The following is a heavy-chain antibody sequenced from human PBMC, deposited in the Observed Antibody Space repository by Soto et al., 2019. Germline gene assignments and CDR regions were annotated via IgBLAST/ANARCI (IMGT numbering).Heavy chain of an antibody. CDR3: TRDGKRGNYSETFPDAFDI. CDR2: SRGKAYGGTT. D-gene: IGHD1-7*01. Sequence: GVSLRLSCTGSGFTLGNYALTWGRQAPGKGLEWVGVSRGKAYGGTTEYAASVRGRFTISRDDSRNIAYLQMNSLNTEDTAVYYCTRDGKRGNYSETFPDAFDIWGQGTMGTVS. CDR1: GFTLGNYA. J-gene: IGHJ3*02. V-gene: IGHV3-49*04.